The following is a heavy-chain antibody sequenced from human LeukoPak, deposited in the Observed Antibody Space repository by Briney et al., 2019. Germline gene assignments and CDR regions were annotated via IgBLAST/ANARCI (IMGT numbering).Heavy chain of an antibody. D-gene: IGHD3-16*02. J-gene: IGHJ4*02. CDR2: ISGSGGST. CDR3: AKDGMITFGGVIVSYFDY. V-gene: IGHV3-23*01. Sequence: GGSLRLSCAASGFTVSSNYMSWVRQAPGKGLEWVSAISGSGGSTYYADSVKGRFTISRDNSKNTLYLQMNSLRAEDTAVYYCAKDGMITFGGVIVSYFDYWGQGTLVTVSS. CDR1: GFTVSSNY.